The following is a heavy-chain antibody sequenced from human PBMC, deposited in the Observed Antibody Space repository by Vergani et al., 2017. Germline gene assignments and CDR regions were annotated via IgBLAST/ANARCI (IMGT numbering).Heavy chain of an antibody. J-gene: IGHJ6*03. Sequence: QITLKGSGPTLVKPTQTLTLTCTFSGFSLNTRGVSVAWIRQPPGKALDWLALIYWNDDQHYSPSLNNRVTITKDTSKNQVVLTMTNMDYVDTGTYYCVYRKTEWGTTGCFYPFYYYYYMDVWGKGTTVTVSS. V-gene: IGHV2-5*04. CDR3: VYRKTEWGTTGCFYPFYYYYYMDV. D-gene: IGHD1-7*01. CDR1: GFSLNTRGVS. CDR2: IYWNDDQ.